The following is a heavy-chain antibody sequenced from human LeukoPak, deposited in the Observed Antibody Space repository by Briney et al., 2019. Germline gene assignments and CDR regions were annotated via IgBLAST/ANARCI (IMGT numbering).Heavy chain of an antibody. V-gene: IGHV4-59*12. D-gene: IGHD2-15*01. CDR3: AREGRYCSGGSCSYMDV. J-gene: IGHJ6*03. CDR2: IYYSGST. Sequence: PSETLSLTCTVSGGSISSYYWSWIRQPPGKGLEWIGYIYYSGSTNYNPSLKSRVTISVDTSKNQFSLKLSSVTAADTAVYYCAREGRYCSGGSCSYMDVWGKGTTVTVSS. CDR1: GGSISSYY.